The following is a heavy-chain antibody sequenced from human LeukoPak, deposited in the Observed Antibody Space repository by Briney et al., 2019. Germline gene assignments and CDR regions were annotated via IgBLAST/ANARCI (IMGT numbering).Heavy chain of an antibody. D-gene: IGHD2-15*01. V-gene: IGHV3-53*01. CDR3: ASVPVHCSGGSCPLDY. CDR1: GFTVSSNY. CDR2: IYSGGST. J-gene: IGHJ4*02. Sequence: PGGSLRLSCAASGFTVSSNYMSWVRQAPRKGLEWVSIIYSGGSTYYADSVQGRFTVSRDNSKNTLYLQMNSLRAEDTAVYYCASVPVHCSGGSCPLDYWGQGTLVTVSS.